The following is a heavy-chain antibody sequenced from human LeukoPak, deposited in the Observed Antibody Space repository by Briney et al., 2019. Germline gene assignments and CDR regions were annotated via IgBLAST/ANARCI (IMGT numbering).Heavy chain of an antibody. D-gene: IGHD6-19*01. J-gene: IGHJ5*02. V-gene: IGHV4-4*07. CDR1: GGSISRYY. CDR2: IYTSGST. Sequence: PPETLSLTRTVSGGSISRYYWSWVRQPAGKGVEWIGRIYTSGSTKYNPSLKRRVTISVDTSKNKFSLKRSSVAAADTAVYYCARDSSGWYRSWFDPWGQGTLVTVSS. CDR3: ARDSSGWYRSWFDP.